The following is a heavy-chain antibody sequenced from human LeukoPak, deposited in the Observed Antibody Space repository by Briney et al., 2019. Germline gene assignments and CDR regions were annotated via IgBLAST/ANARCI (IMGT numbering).Heavy chain of an antibody. D-gene: IGHD6-13*01. J-gene: IGHJ1*01. CDR2: ISSSGSTI. Sequence: PPGGSLRLSCAASGFTFSSYAMSWVRQAPGKGLEWVSYISSSGSTIYYADSVKGRFTISRDNAKNSLYLQMNSLRAEDTAVYYCARVLGSSWYSYFQHWGQGTLVTVSS. CDR3: ARVLGSSWYSYFQH. CDR1: GFTFSSYA. V-gene: IGHV3-48*04.